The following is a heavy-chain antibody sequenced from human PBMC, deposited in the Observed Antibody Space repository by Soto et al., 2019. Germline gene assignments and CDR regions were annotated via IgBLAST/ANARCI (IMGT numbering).Heavy chain of an antibody. CDR2: MNPNSGNT. D-gene: IGHD6-19*01. V-gene: IGHV1-8*01. CDR1: GYTFTSYD. J-gene: IGHJ4*02. Sequence: ASVKVSCKASGYTFTSYDINWVRQATGQGLEWMGWMNPNSGNTGYAQKFQGRVTMTRNTSISTAYMELSSLRSEDTAVYYRAWGYSSGWYEIDYWGQGTLVTVSS. CDR3: AWGYSSGWYEIDY.